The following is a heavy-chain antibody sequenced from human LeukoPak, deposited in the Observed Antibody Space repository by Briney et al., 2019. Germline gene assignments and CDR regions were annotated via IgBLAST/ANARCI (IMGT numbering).Heavy chain of an antibody. CDR2: ISYDGSNK. V-gene: IGHV3-30*18. CDR1: GFTFSSYG. Sequence: PGGSLRLSCAASGFTFSSYGMHWVRQAPGKGLEWVAVISYDGSNKYYADSVKGRFTISRDNSKNTLYLQMNSLSAEDTAVYYCTKVGWEGAFDIWGQGTMVTVSS. J-gene: IGHJ3*02. CDR3: TKVGWEGAFDI. D-gene: IGHD1-26*01.